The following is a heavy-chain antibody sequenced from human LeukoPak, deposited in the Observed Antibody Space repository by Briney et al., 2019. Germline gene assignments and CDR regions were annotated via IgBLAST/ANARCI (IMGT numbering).Heavy chain of an antibody. Sequence: SVKVSCKASGGTFSSYAISWVRQAPGQGLEWMGGIIPIFGTANYAQEFQGRVTITTDESTSTAYMELSSLRSEDTAVYYCARGFSGYDVAGVYYYYYYMDVWGKGTTVTVSS. CDR1: GGTFSSYA. V-gene: IGHV1-69*05. CDR3: ARGFSGYDVAGVYYYYYYMDV. CDR2: IIPIFGTA. D-gene: IGHD5-12*01. J-gene: IGHJ6*03.